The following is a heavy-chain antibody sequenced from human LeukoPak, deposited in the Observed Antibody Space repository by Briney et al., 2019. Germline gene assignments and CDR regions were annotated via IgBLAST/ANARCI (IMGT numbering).Heavy chain of an antibody. CDR2: INLDGNEV. Sequence: GGSLRLSCSASGVAFSTYWMTWVRQAPGKGLEWVANINLDGNEVHYVDSLKDRFTISRDNARNSLYLQMNSLRAEDTAVYYCASGRHDFVHWGHGTLVTVSS. CDR3: ASGRHDFVH. J-gene: IGHJ4*01. V-gene: IGHV3-7*01. CDR1: GVAFSTYW. D-gene: IGHD3-16*01.